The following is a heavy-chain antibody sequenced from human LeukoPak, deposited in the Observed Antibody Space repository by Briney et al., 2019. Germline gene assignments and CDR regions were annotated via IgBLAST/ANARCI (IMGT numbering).Heavy chain of an antibody. J-gene: IGHJ4*02. V-gene: IGHV3-20*04. CDR3: ARAPITSPFYFDY. D-gene: IGHD2-2*01. CDR1: GFAFDEHG. CDR2: INWSGGST. Sequence: GGALRLSCTASGFAFDEHGMSWVRQVLGKGVEGVSGINWSGGSTDYADPLRGGLTISRENAKNSLYLQMDSLRAEDTALYYCARAPITSPFYFDYWGQGTLVTVSS.